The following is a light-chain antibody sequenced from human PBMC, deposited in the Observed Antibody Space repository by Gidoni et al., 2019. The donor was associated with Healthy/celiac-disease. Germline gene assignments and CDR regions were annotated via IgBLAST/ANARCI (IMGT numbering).Light chain of an antibody. CDR2: VAS. V-gene: IGKV3D-15*01. Sequence: EIVMTQSPATLSVSPGESATLSCRASQSVNSNLAWYQQKPGQAPRLLIYVASTRATGIPARFSGSGSGTEFTLTIGSLQSEDFAVYYCHQYHNWPPLFXQXTRLEIK. J-gene: IGKJ5*01. CDR1: QSVNSN. CDR3: HQYHNWPPL.